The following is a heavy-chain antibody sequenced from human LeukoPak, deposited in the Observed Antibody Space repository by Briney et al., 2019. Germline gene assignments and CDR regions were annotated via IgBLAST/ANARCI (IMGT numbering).Heavy chain of an antibody. CDR1: GFTFSSYG. D-gene: IGHD3-22*01. V-gene: IGHV3-30*02. Sequence: GRSLRLSCAASGFTFSSYGMHWVRQAPGKGLEWVAFIRYDGSNKYYADSVKGRFTISRDNSKNTLYLQMNSLRAEDTAVYYCVKGLNYYDSSGYLYDYWGQGTLVTVSS. CDR3: VKGLNYYDSSGYLYDY. CDR2: IRYDGSNK. J-gene: IGHJ4*02.